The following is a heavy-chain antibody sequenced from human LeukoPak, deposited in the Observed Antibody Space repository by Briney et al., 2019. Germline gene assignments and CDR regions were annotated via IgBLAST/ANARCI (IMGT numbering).Heavy chain of an antibody. CDR3: ARVSCGGDCFSATNAFDI. J-gene: IGHJ3*02. CDR2: IRYSGST. D-gene: IGHD2-21*02. V-gene: IGHV4-59*01. CDR1: GGSISSYY. Sequence: SGTLSLTCSVSGGSISSYYWSWIRQPPGKGLEWIGDIRYSGSTNYNPSLKSRVTISADTSKNQFSLKLSSVTAADTAVHYCARVSCGGDCFSATNAFDIWGQGTVVSVSS.